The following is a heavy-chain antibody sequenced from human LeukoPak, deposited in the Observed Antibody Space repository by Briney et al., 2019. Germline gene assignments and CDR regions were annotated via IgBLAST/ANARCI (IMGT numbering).Heavy chain of an antibody. Sequence: SQTLSLTCTVSGGSISSGSYYWSWIRQPAGKGLEWIGRIYTSGSTNYNPSLKSRVTISVDTSKNQFSLKLSSVTAADTAVYYCAKTISSGWSWGQGTLVTVSS. V-gene: IGHV4-61*02. D-gene: IGHD6-19*01. J-gene: IGHJ4*02. CDR1: GGSISSGSYY. CDR2: IYTSGST. CDR3: AKTISSGWS.